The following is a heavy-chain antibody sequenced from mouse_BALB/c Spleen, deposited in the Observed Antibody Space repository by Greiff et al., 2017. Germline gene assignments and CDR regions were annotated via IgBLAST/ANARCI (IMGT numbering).Heavy chain of an antibody. V-gene: IGHV1S81*02. CDR2: INPSNGGT. Sequence: QVQLQQSGAELVKPGASVKLSCKASGYTFTSYYMYWVKQRPGQGLEWIGEINPSNGGTNFNEKFKSKATLTVDKSSSTAYMQLSSLTSEDSAVYYCTRGGGLYYFDYWGEGTTLTVSS. D-gene: IGHD3-3*01. CDR1: GYTFTSYY. J-gene: IGHJ2*01. CDR3: TRGGGLYYFDY.